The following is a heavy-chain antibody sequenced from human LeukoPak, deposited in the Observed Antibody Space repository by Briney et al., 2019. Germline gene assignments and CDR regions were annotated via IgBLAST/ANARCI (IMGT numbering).Heavy chain of an antibody. Sequence: GGSLRLSCAASGFTFSSYGMHWVRQAPGKGLEWVAVISYDGSNKYYADFVKGRFTISRDNSKNTLYLQMNSLRAEDTAVYYCAKDYNGYGSGSYFDYWGQGTLVTVSS. CDR3: AKDYNGYGSGSYFDY. CDR2: ISYDGSNK. D-gene: IGHD3-10*01. J-gene: IGHJ4*02. V-gene: IGHV3-30*18. CDR1: GFTFSSYG.